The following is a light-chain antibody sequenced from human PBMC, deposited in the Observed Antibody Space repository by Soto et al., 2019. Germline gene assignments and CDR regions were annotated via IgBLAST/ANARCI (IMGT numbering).Light chain of an antibody. J-gene: IGKJ5*01. Sequence: EIVLTQSPATLSLSPGERATLSCRASQSIDIYLAWYQQKPGLAPRLLIYDASNRATGIPARFSGSESGTDFTLTISSLEPEDFAVYYCQQRRDWPVTFGQGTRLEIK. CDR1: QSIDIY. V-gene: IGKV3-11*01. CDR2: DAS. CDR3: QQRRDWPVT.